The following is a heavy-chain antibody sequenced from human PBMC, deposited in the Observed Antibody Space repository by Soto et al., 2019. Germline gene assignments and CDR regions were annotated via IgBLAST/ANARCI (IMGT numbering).Heavy chain of an antibody. CDR1: GGTFSSYA. Sequence: QVQLVQSGAEVKKPGSSVKVSCKASGGTFSSYAISWVRQAPGQGLEWMGGLIPIFGTADYAQKFQGRVTITADDSTSTAYMELRSLRSDDTAVYYCATHTVVTPGNYYSGMDVWGQGTTVTVSS. D-gene: IGHD4-4*01. J-gene: IGHJ6*02. CDR3: ATHTVVTPGNYYSGMDV. V-gene: IGHV1-69*12. CDR2: LIPIFGTA.